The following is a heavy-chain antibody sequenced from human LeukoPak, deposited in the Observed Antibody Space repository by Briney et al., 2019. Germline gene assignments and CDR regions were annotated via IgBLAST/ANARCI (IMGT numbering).Heavy chain of an antibody. CDR3: ARDSSGLNDY. CDR1: GFTFSSYA. J-gene: IGHJ4*02. D-gene: IGHD6-19*01. V-gene: IGHV3-30-3*01. CDR2: ISYDGSNK. Sequence: GRSLRLSCAASGFTFSSYAMHWVRQAPGKGLEWVAVISYDGSNKYYADSVKGRFTISRDNSKNTLYLQMNSLRAEDTAVYYCARDSSGLNDYWGQGTLVTVSS.